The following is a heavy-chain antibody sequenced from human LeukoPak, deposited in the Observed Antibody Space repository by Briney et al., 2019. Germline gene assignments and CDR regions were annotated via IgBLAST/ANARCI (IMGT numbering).Heavy chain of an antibody. D-gene: IGHD2-15*01. V-gene: IGHV3-21*01. CDR2: ISSSSSYI. CDR1: GFTFSSYS. Sequence: GGSLRLSCAASGFTFSSYSMNWVRQAPGKGLEWVSSISSSSSYIYYADSVKGRFTISRDNAKNSLYLQMNSLRAEDTAVYYCARDSTHCSGGSCSQPLDYWGQGTLVTVSS. J-gene: IGHJ4*02. CDR3: ARDSTHCSGGSCSQPLDY.